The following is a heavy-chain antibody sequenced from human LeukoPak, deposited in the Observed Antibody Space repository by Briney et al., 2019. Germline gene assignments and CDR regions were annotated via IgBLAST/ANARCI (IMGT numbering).Heavy chain of an antibody. Sequence: ASVKVSCKASGYTFTGYYMHWVRQAPGQGLEWMGWINPNSGGTNYAQKFQGWVTMTRDTSISTAYMELSRLRSDDTAVYYCARGDGSGWYLLFDYWGQGTLVTVSS. J-gene: IGHJ4*02. V-gene: IGHV1-2*04. CDR3: ARGDGSGWYLLFDY. D-gene: IGHD6-19*01. CDR2: INPNSGGT. CDR1: GYTFTGYY.